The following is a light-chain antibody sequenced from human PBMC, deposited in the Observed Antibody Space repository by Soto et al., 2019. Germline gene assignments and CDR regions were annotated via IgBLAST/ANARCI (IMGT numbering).Light chain of an antibody. V-gene: IGKV3-20*01. CDR2: GAS. CDR3: QQFDTLPYT. Sequence: VLTQSPGTLSLSPGERATLSCRASQSVSRYLVCYQQKPGQAPRLLIYGASSRASGIPDRFSGSGSGTGFTLTINRLGPEDAAVYYCQQFDTLPYTFGRGTKLEFK. J-gene: IGKJ2*01. CDR1: QSVSRY.